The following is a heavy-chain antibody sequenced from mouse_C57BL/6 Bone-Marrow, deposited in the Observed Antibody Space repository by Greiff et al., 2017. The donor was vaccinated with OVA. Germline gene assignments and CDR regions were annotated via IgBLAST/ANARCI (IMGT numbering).Heavy chain of an antibody. D-gene: IGHD1-1*02. CDR3: VRQGGCHDY. CDR1: GFSFNTYA. V-gene: IGHV10-1*01. J-gene: IGHJ2*01. Sequence: VQLQQSGGGLVQPKGSLKLSCAASGFSFNTYAMNWVRQAPGKGLEWVARIRSKSNNYATYYADSVKDRFTISRDDSESMLYLQMNNLKTEDTAMYYCVRQGGCHDYWGQGTTLTVSS. CDR2: IRSKSNNYAT.